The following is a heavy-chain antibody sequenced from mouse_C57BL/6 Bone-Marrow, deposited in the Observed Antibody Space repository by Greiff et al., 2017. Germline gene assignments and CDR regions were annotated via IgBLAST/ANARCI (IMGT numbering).Heavy chain of an antibody. CDR2: IYPGDGDT. CDR1: GYAFSSYW. CDR3: ARLDSPTFYAMDY. V-gene: IGHV1-80*01. D-gene: IGHD3-2*01. J-gene: IGHJ4*01. Sequence: VKLQESGAELVKPGASVKISCKASGYAFSSYWMNWVKQRPGKGLEWIGQIYPGDGDTNYNGKFKGKATLTADKSSSTAYMQLSSLTSEDSAVYFCARLDSPTFYAMDYWGQGTSVTVSS.